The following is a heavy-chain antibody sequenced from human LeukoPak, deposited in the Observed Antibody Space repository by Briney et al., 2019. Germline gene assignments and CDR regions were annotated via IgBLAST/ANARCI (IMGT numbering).Heavy chain of an antibody. CDR2: IRYDGSNK. Sequence: GGSLRLSCAASGFTFSSYGMHWVRQAPGKGLEWVAFIRYDGSNKYYADSVKGRFTISRENSKNTLYLKMNSLRAEDTAVYYCARRMTRDYFYMDVWGKGTTVTISS. CDR3: ARRMTRDYFYMDV. J-gene: IGHJ6*03. CDR1: GFTFSSYG. V-gene: IGHV3-30*02.